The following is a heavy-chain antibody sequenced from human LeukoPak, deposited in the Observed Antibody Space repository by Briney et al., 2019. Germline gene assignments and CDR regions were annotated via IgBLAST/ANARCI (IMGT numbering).Heavy chain of an antibody. V-gene: IGHV1-18*01. CDR2: ISAYNGKT. D-gene: IGHD3-22*01. CDR1: GYTISSYG. CDR3: ARESVRDSYDSSGYYADY. Sequence: WASVKVSCKASGYTISSYGISWVRQAPGQGLEWMGWISAYNGKTLYAQNLQGRVTMTTDTSTRTAYMELRSLRSDDTAVYYCARESVRDSYDSSGYYADYWGQGTLVTVSS. J-gene: IGHJ4*02.